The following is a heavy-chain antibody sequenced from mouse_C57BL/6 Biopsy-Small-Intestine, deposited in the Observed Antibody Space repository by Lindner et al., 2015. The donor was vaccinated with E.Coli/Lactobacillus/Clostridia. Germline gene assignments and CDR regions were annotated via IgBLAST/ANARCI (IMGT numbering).Heavy chain of an antibody. CDR3: AISEGSAGFFDS. Sequence: VQLQESGPELVKPGASVKISCKASGYAFSSSWMNWVKQRPGKGLEWIGRIYPGDGDTNYNGKFKGKATLTADKSSSTAYMQLSSLTSEDSAVYFCAISEGSAGFFDSWGQGTTLTVSS. J-gene: IGHJ2*01. CDR1: GYAFSSSW. CDR2: IYPGDGDT. V-gene: IGHV1-82*01. D-gene: IGHD3-2*02.